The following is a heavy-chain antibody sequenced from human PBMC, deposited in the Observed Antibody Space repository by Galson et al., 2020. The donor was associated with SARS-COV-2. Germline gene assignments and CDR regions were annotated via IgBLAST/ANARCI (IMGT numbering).Heavy chain of an antibody. D-gene: IGHD1-1*01. V-gene: IGHV3-30*18. J-gene: IGHJ6*02. Sequence: GGSLRLSCAASGFTFSSYGMHWVRQAPVKGLERVAVISYDGSNKYYADSVKGRFTISRDNSKNTLYLQMNSLRAEDTAVYYCAKDPAWKQGGMDVWGQGTTVTVS. CDR2: ISYDGSNK. CDR1: GFTFSSYG. CDR3: AKDPAWKQGGMDV.